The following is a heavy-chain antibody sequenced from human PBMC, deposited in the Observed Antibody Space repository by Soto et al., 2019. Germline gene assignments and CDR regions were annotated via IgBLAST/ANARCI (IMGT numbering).Heavy chain of an antibody. D-gene: IGHD6-13*01. CDR1: GFTFSSYS. J-gene: IGHJ6*02. CDR3: ARDGGSSWYLQPVYYYYGMDV. CDR2: ISSSSSTI. V-gene: IGHV3-48*01. Sequence: SGFTFSSYSMNWVRQAPGKGLEWVSYISSSSSTIYYADSVKGRFTISRDNSKNTLYLQMNSLRAEDTAVYYCARDGGSSWYLQPVYYYYGMDVWGQGTTVTVSS.